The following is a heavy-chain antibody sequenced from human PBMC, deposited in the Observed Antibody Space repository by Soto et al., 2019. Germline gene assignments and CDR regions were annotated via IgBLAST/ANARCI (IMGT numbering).Heavy chain of an antibody. Sequence: ASVKVSCKVSGYTLTELSVHWLRQSPGKGLEWMGGFDPEDGETTYAQKFQDRVTMTEDTSTDTAYMELSSLRSEDTAVYYCASFSGYSYGPHYYYGMDVWGQGTTVTVSS. CDR1: GYTLTELS. D-gene: IGHD5-18*01. V-gene: IGHV1-24*01. CDR2: FDPEDGET. CDR3: ASFSGYSYGPHYYYGMDV. J-gene: IGHJ6*02.